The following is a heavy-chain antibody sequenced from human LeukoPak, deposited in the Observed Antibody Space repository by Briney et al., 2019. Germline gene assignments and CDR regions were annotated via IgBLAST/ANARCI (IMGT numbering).Heavy chain of an antibody. CDR3: ARDKRYCSSGRCWGVQFGP. CDR1: GFTVSTNY. CDR2: IYRSGDT. Sequence: GGSLRLSCAASGFTVSTNYMSWVRQAPGKGPEWISIIYRSGDTYCADSVKGRFTISRDNSKNTLYLQMNRLRVEDTAVYYCARDKRYCSSGRCWGVQFGPWGQGTLVTVSS. J-gene: IGHJ5*02. D-gene: IGHD2-15*01. V-gene: IGHV3-66*01.